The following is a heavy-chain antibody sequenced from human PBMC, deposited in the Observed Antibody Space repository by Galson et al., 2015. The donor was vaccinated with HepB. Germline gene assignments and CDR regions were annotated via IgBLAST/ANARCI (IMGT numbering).Heavy chain of an antibody. CDR3: AKDGDYDYYYYMDV. Sequence: SLRLSCAASGFTFSSYGMHWVRQAPGKGLEWVAVISYDGSNKYYADSVKGRFTISRDNSKNTLYLQMNSLRAEDTAVYYCAKDGDYDYYYYMDVWGKGTTVTVSS. CDR1: GFTFSSYG. V-gene: IGHV3-30*18. D-gene: IGHD3-3*01. CDR2: ISYDGSNK. J-gene: IGHJ6*03.